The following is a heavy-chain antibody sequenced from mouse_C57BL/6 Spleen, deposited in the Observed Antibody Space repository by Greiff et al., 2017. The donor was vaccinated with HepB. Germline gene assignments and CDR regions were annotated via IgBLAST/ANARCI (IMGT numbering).Heavy chain of an antibody. D-gene: IGHD2-1*01. J-gene: IGHJ4*01. CDR3: ARSRNYKAMDY. CDR2: INPSDSYT. V-gene: IGHV1-50*01. CDR1: GYTFTSYW. Sequence: QAQLQQPGAELVKPGASVKLSCKASGYTFTSYWMQWVKQRPVQSLEWIGEINPSDSYTNYNQKFKGKATLTVDTASSTAYMQLSSLTSEDSAVYYCARSRNYKAMDYWGQGTSVTVSS.